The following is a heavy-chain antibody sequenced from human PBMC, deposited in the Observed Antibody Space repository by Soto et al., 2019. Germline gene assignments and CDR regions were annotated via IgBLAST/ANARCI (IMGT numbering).Heavy chain of an antibody. Sequence: QVQLVESGGGVVQPGRSLRLSCAASGFTFSSSGMHWVRQAPGKGLEWVAVISYDGSNTFHADSVKGRFTISRDNSKNTRYLQMNSLRAEDTAVYYCAKDPLSTYSSSPDFDYWGQGTLVTVSS. D-gene: IGHD6-13*01. CDR2: ISYDGSNT. CDR3: AKDPLSTYSSSPDFDY. V-gene: IGHV3-30*18. J-gene: IGHJ4*02. CDR1: GFTFSSSG.